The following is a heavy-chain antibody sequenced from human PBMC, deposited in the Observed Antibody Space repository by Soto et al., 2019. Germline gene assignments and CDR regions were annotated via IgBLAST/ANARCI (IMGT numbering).Heavy chain of an antibody. CDR3: PTEATIVVVPAAHSGY. CDR2: IKSKTDGGTT. D-gene: IGHD2-2*01. Sequence: EVQLVESGGGLVKPGGSLRLSCAASGFTFGNAWMSWVRQAPGKGLEWVGRIKSKTDGGTTDYAAPVKGRFTISRDDSKNTLYLQMNSLKTEDTAVYYCPTEATIVVVPAAHSGYWGQGTLGTVSS. V-gene: IGHV3-15*01. CDR1: GFTFGNAW. J-gene: IGHJ4*02.